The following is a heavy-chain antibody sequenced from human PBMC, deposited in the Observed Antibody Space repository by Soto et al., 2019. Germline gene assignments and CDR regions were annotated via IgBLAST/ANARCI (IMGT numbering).Heavy chain of an antibody. Sequence: PSETLSLTCTVSGGSISSSSYYWGWIRQPPGKGLEWIGSIYYSGSTYYNPSLKSRVTISVDTSKNQFSLKLSSVTAADTAVYYCARPGDYSNLNNWFDPWGQGTLVTVSS. J-gene: IGHJ5*02. V-gene: IGHV4-39*01. CDR3: ARPGDYSNLNNWFDP. D-gene: IGHD4-4*01. CDR2: IYYSGST. CDR1: GGSISSSSYY.